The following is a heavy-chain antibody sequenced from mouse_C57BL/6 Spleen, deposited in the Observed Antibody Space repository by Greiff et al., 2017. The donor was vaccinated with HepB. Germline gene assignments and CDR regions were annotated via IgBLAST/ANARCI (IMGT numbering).Heavy chain of an antibody. CDR1: GYTFTSYW. V-gene: IGHV1-50*01. CDR2: IDPSDSYT. CDR3: ARGAGNDY. J-gene: IGHJ2*01. Sequence: QVQLQQSGAELVKPGASVKLSCKASGYTFTSYWMQWVKQRPGQGLEWIGEIDPSDSYTNYNQKFKGKATLTVDTSSSTAYMQLSSLTSEDSAVYYCARGAGNDYWGQGTTLTVSS. D-gene: IGHD3-3*01.